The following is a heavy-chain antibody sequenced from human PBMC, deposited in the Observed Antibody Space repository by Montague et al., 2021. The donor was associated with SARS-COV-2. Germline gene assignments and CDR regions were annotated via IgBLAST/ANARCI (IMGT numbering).Heavy chain of an antibody. CDR2: VSDSGS. Sequence: SETLSLTCTVSGGSSSRYYWSWIRQPPGKGLEWIGYVSDSGSDYXPSLKSRVSISVDTSKKLLSLSLSSVTAADTAIYYCARHRKDYDTLTGYSTSFYYDMDVWGQGTTVTVSS. V-gene: IGHV4-59*08. CDR1: GGSSSRYY. D-gene: IGHD3-9*01. J-gene: IGHJ6*02. CDR3: ARHRKDYDTLTGYSTSFYYDMDV.